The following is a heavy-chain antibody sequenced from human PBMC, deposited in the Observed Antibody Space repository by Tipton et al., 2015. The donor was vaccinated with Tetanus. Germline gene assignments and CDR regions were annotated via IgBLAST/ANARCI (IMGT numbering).Heavy chain of an antibody. CDR2: IYYSGST. Sequence: TLSLTCTVSGGSISSGGYYWSWIRQHPGKGLEWIGYIYYSGSTYYNPSLKSRVTISVDTSKNQFSLKLSSVTAADTAVYYCARALPYYDSSGYYFDYWGQGTLVTVSS. V-gene: IGHV4-31*03. D-gene: IGHD3-22*01. CDR3: ARALPYYDSSGYYFDY. CDR1: GGSISSGGYY. J-gene: IGHJ4*02.